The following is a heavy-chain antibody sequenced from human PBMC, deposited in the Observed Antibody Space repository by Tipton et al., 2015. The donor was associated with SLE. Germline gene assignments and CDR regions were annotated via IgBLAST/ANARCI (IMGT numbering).Heavy chain of an antibody. D-gene: IGHD6-19*01. Sequence: LRLSCTVSGASINIVNYYWGWFRQPPGKGLEWIGSIYYSGTTYYNPSLKSRLRMSVDTSKNEFSLSLRSVTAADTAVYYCTRERTYIAVAADWGQGALVTVSS. J-gene: IGHJ4*02. V-gene: IGHV4-39*07. CDR2: IYYSGTT. CDR3: TRERTYIAVAAD. CDR1: GASINIVNYY.